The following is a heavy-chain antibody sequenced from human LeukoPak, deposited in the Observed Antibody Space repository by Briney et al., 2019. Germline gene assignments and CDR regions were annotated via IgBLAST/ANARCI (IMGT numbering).Heavy chain of an antibody. V-gene: IGHV1-2*02. CDR2: INPNSGGT. CDR3: ARGGRGTIIMIVVAALDY. Sequence: ASVKVSCKASGYTFTGYYMHWVRQAPGQGLEWMGWINPNSGGTNYAQKFQGRVTMTRDTSISTAYMELSRLRSDDTAVYYCARGGRGTIIMIVVAALDYWGQGTLVTVSS. CDR1: GYTFTGYY. D-gene: IGHD3-22*01. J-gene: IGHJ4*02.